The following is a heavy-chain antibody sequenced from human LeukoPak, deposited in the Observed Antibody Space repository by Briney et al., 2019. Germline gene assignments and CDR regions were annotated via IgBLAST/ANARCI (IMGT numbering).Heavy chain of an antibody. V-gene: IGHV1-18*01. CDR1: GYTFTSYG. D-gene: IGHD3-3*01. CDR2: ISAYNGNT. CDR3: AGELGEPDYDFWSGYRLDAFDI. Sequence: ASVKVSCKASGYTFTSYGISWVRQAPGQGLEWMGWISAYNGNTNYAQKLQGRVTMTTDTSTSTAYMELRSLRSDDTAVYYCAGELGEPDYDFWSGYRLDAFDIWGQGTMVTVSS. J-gene: IGHJ3*02.